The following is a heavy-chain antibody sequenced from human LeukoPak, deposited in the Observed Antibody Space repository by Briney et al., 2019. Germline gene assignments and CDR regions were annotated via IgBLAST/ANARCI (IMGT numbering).Heavy chain of an antibody. CDR2: INPNSGGT. J-gene: IGHJ4*02. Sequence: ASVKVSXKASXYTFTGYYMHWVRQAPGQGLEWMGWINPNSGGTNYAQKFQGRVTMTRDTSISTAYMELSRLRSDDTAVYYCARDYCSSTSCRLDYWGQGTLVTVSS. V-gene: IGHV1-2*02. CDR1: XYTFTGYY. D-gene: IGHD2-2*01. CDR3: ARDYCSSTSCRLDY.